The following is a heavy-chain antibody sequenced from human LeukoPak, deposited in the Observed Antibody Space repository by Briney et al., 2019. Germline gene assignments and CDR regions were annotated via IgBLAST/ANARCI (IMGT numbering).Heavy chain of an antibody. CDR1: GFTFSSYG. Sequence: GGSLRLSCAASGFTFSSYGMSWVRQAPGKGLEWVSAISGSGGSTYYADSVKGRFTISRDNSKNTLYLQMNSLRAEDTAVYYCAKDADTLAPGYYYDSSGYFDYWGQGILVTVSS. CDR3: AKDADTLAPGYYYDSSGYFDY. D-gene: IGHD3-22*01. CDR2: ISGSGGST. J-gene: IGHJ4*02. V-gene: IGHV3-23*01.